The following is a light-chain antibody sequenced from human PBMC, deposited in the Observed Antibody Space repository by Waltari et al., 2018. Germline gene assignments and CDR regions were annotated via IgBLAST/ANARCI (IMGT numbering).Light chain of an antibody. V-gene: IGKV3-20*01. CDR3: QHYVSLPAT. CDR2: NGF. J-gene: IGKJ1*01. Sequence: IVLTQSPGTLSMSPGEGVTPSCRASQSLNRALAWYQQKPGQAPRLLIYNGFNRATDIPDRFSGSGSGTEFSLTISRLEPEDFAVYYCQHYVSLPATFGQGTRVEIK. CDR1: QSLNRA.